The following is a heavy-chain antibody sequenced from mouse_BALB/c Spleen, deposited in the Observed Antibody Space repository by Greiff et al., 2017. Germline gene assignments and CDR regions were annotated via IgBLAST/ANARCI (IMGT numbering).Heavy chain of an antibody. CDR2: IYPGSGST. V-gene: IGHV1S22*01. D-gene: IGHD2-10*02. Sequence: LQQPGSELVSPGASVKLSCKASGYTFTSYWMHWVKQRPGQGLEWIGNIYPGSGSTNYDEKFKSKATLTVDTSSSTAYMQLSSLTSEDSAVYYCTRSGEYGNPFAYWGQGTLVTVSA. J-gene: IGHJ3*01. CDR1: GYTFTSYW. CDR3: TRSGEYGNPFAY.